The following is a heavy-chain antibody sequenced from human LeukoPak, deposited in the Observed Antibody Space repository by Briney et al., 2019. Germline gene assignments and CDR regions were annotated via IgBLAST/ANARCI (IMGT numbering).Heavy chain of an antibody. V-gene: IGHV3-74*01. CDR2: INSDGRET. CDR3: WTLEVLRSYGTDV. CDR1: GFTLSTYW. Sequence: GGSLRLSCAAYGFTLSTYWTHCVRQVPGKGLLWVSNINSDGRETNYADSVKGRLTISRDHAKDTVYLQMNSLGAEDTAVYHCWTLEVLRSYGTDVWGQGTTVTVSS. J-gene: IGHJ6*02. D-gene: IGHD3/OR15-3a*01.